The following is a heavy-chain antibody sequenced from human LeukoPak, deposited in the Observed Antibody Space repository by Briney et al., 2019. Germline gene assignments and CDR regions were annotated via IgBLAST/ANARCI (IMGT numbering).Heavy chain of an antibody. D-gene: IGHD3-22*01. J-gene: IGHJ5*02. V-gene: IGHV3-48*01. CDR2: IGHSSDAI. Sequence: GGSLRLSCVASGFTFSTYGMNWVRQAPGKGLEWVSYIGHSSDAIYYVDSVRGRFTISRDNAKNSLYLHMNSLRVEDTAVYYCAKYVTMIVVISRFDPWGQGTLVTVSS. CDR1: GFTFSTYG. CDR3: AKYVTMIVVISRFDP.